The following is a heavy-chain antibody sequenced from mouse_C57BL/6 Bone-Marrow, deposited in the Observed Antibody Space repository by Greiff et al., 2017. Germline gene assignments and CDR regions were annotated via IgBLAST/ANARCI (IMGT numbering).Heavy chain of an antibody. J-gene: IGHJ4*01. CDR2: ISSAGSDT. D-gene: IGHD2-5*01. CDR3: ARRDYYSNFYAMDY. Sequence: EVMLVESGGDLVKPGGSLKLSCAASGFTFSSYGMSWVRQTPDKRLEWVATISSAGSDTYYPDSVTGRFTFSRDNAKNTLYLQLSSLKSEDTAMYYCARRDYYSNFYAMDYGGQGNSVTVSS. CDR1: GFTFSSYG. V-gene: IGHV5-6*02.